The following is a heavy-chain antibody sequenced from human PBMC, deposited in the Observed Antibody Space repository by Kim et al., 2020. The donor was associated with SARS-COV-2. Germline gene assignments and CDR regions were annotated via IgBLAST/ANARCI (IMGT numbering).Heavy chain of an antibody. V-gene: IGHV3-21*01. J-gene: IGHJ4*02. Sequence: GGSLRLSCAASGFTFSSYSMNWVRQAPGKGLEWVSSISSSSSYIYYADSVKGRFTISRDNAKNSLYLQMNSLRAEDTAVYYCARLGDPGSYYGSGILYAVYWGQGTLVTVSS. D-gene: IGHD3-10*01. CDR3: ARLGDPGSYYGSGILYAVY. CDR1: GFTFSSYS. CDR2: ISSSSSYI.